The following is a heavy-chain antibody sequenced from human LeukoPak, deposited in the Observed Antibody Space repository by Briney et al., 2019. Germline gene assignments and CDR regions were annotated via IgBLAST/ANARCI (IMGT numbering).Heavy chain of an antibody. CDR1: GGSISSYY. D-gene: IGHD3-22*01. Sequence: SETLSLTCTVSGGSISSYYWSWIRQPPGKGLEWIGYIYTSGSTNYNPSLKSRVTISVDTSKNQFSLRLSSVTAADTAVYYCARPALRYDSSGYYGLWGRGTLVTVSS. CDR3: ARPALRYDSSGYYGL. J-gene: IGHJ2*01. CDR2: IYTSGST. V-gene: IGHV4-4*09.